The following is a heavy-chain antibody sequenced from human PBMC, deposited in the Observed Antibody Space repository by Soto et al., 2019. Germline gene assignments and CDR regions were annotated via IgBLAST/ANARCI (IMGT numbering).Heavy chain of an antibody. V-gene: IGHV4-31*03. CDR2: IYYSGST. Sequence: PSETLSLACTVSGCSISSGGYYWSWIRQHPGKGLEWIGYIYYSGSTYYNPSLKSRVTISVDTSKNQFSLNLSSVTAADTAVYYCARQEGRDGYNYYYYYGMDVWGQGTTVTVSS. CDR1: GCSISSGGYY. D-gene: IGHD5-12*01. J-gene: IGHJ6*02. CDR3: ARQEGRDGYNYYYYYGMDV.